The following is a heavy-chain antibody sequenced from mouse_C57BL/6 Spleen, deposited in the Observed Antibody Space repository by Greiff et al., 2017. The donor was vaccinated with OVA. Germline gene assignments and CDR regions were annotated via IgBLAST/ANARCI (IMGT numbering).Heavy chain of an antibody. CDR1: GYSFTGYY. V-gene: IGHV1-43*01. D-gene: IGHD2-4*01. CDR3: ARTGNYDYDDYYAMDY. CDR2: INPSTGGT. J-gene: IGHJ4*01. Sequence: VQLQQSGPELVKPGASVKISCKASGYSFTGYYMHWVKQSSEKSLEWIGEINPSTGGTSYNQKFKGKATLTVDKSSSTAYMQLKSLTSEDSAVYDGARTGNYDYDDYYAMDYWGQGTSVTVSS.